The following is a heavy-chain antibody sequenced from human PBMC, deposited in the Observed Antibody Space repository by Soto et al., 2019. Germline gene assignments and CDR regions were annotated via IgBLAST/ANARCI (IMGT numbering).Heavy chain of an antibody. CDR2: IYYSGSA. Sequence: PSETLSLTCTISGGCISGFYWGWIRQPPGKGLEWIGNIYYSGSANYDPSLRSRVTISLNTSKNQFSLNLNSVTAADTAIYYCARWTYCGGDCYRLDFWGQGTLVTVS. CDR3: ARWTYCGGDCYRLDF. J-gene: IGHJ4*02. CDR1: GGCISGFY. D-gene: IGHD2-21*02. V-gene: IGHV4-59*01.